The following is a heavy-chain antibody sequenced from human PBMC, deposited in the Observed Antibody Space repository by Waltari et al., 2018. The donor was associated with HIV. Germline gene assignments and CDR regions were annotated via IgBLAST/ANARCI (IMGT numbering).Heavy chain of an antibody. J-gene: IGHJ4*02. CDR2: INPNSGGT. Sequence: QVQLVQSGAEVKKPGASVKVSCKASGYTFTGYYMHWVRQAPGQGLEWMGGINPNSGGTSYAQKLQGRVTMTRDTSISTAYMELSRLRSDDTAVYYCARTFLYCSGGTCYFDYWGQGTLVTVSS. CDR1: GYTFTGYY. D-gene: IGHD2-15*01. V-gene: IGHV1-2*02. CDR3: ARTFLYCSGGTCYFDY.